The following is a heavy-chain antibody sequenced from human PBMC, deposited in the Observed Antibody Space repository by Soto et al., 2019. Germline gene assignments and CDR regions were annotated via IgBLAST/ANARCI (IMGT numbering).Heavy chain of an antibody. CDR1: GGSFSGYY. V-gene: IGHV4-34*01. CDR3: ARVKGIAVADFFDY. J-gene: IGHJ4*02. Sequence: SETLSLTCAVYGGSFSGYYWSWIRQPPGKGLEWIGEINHSGSTNYNPSLKSRVTISVDTSKNQFSLKLSSVTAADTAVYYCARVKGIAVADFFDYWGQGTLVTVSS. D-gene: IGHD6-19*01. CDR2: INHSGST.